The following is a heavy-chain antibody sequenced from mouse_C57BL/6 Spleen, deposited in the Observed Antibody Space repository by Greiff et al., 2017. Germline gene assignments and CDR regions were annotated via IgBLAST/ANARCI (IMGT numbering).Heavy chain of an antibody. Sequence: EVKLQESGPVLVKPGASVKMSCKASGYTFTDYYMNWVKQSHGKSLEWIGVINPYNGGTSYNQQFKGKATLTVDKSSSTAYMELNSLTSEDSAVYYCARSEVGPFDYWGQGTTLTVSS. D-gene: IGHD1-1*02. V-gene: IGHV1-19*01. CDR2: INPYNGGT. CDR3: ARSEVGPFDY. CDR1: GYTFTDYY. J-gene: IGHJ2*01.